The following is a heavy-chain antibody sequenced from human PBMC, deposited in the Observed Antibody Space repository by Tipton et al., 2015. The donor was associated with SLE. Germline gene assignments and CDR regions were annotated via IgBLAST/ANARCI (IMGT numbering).Heavy chain of an antibody. J-gene: IGHJ4*02. CDR2: IYYSGST. D-gene: IGHD6-13*01. CDR1: GGSISSYY. Sequence: LRLSCTVSGGSISSYYWGWIRQPPGEGLEWIGSIYYSGSTYYNPSLKSRVTISVDTSKNQFSLKLSSVTAADTAVYYCAREGIATDWGQGTLVTVSS. V-gene: IGHV4-39*07. CDR3: AREGIATD.